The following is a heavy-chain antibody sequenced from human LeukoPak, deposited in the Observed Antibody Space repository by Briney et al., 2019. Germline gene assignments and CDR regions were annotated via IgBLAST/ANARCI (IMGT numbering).Heavy chain of an antibody. D-gene: IGHD6-19*01. CDR3: AREGIAVARDAFDI. CDR2: ISSSGSTI. CDR1: GFTFSDYY. Sequence: GGSLRLSCAASGFTFSDYYMSWIRQAPGKGLEWVSYISSSGSTIYYADSVKGRFTISRDNAKNSLYMQMNSLRAEDTAVYYCAREGIAVARDAFDIWGQGTMVTVSS. J-gene: IGHJ3*02. V-gene: IGHV3-11*01.